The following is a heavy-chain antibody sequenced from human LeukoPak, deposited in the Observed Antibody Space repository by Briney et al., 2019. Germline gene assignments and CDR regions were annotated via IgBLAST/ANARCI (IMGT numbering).Heavy chain of an antibody. J-gene: IGHJ4*02. D-gene: IGHD3-22*01. CDR2: ISGSGGST. CDR1: GFTFSSYA. V-gene: IGHV3-23*01. Sequence: GGSLRLSCAASGFTFSSYAMSWVRQAPGKGLEWVSAISGSGGSTYYADSVKGRFTISRDNSKNTLYLQMNSLRAEDTAVYHCAKDAQQNYYDSSGYPPGYWGQGTLVTVSS. CDR3: AKDAQQNYYDSSGYPPGY.